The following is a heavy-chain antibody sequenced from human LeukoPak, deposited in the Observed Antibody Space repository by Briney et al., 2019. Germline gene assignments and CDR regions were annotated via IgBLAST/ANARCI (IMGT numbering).Heavy chain of an antibody. CDR3: ARERQDNWFDP. Sequence: ASVKVSCKTSGYTFTAYYMHWVRQAPGQGLEWMGWINPNSGGTNYAQKFQGRVTMTTDTSTSTAYMELRSLRSDDTAVYYCARERQDNWFDPWGQGTLVTVSS. CDR1: GYTFTAYY. CDR2: INPNSGGT. J-gene: IGHJ5*02. V-gene: IGHV1-2*02.